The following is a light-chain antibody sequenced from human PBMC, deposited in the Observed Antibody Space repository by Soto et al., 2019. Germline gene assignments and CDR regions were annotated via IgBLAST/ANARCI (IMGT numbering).Light chain of an antibody. J-gene: IGLJ1*01. CDR1: SSDVGSSNL. Sequence: QSALTQPASVSGSPGQSITFSCTGTSSDVGSSNLVSWYQQHPGKAPKLLIYEVSKRPSGVSNRFSGSKSGNTASLTISGLQAEDEADYYCCSYAGSSTHVFGTATKVTDL. CDR2: EVS. V-gene: IGLV2-23*02. CDR3: CSYAGSSTHV.